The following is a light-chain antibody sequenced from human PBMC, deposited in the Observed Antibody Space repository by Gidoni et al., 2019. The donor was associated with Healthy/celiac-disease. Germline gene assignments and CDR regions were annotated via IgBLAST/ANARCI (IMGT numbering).Light chain of an antibody. Sequence: EIVLTQSPGTLSLSPGERATLSCRASQSVSSSYLAWYQQKPGQAPRLLIYGASSRATGIPDRFSGSGSGTDFTLTISRLEPEDFAVYYCQQYGSSLFTFGPXTKVDI. J-gene: IGKJ3*01. CDR3: QQYGSSLFT. V-gene: IGKV3-20*01. CDR2: GAS. CDR1: QSVSSSY.